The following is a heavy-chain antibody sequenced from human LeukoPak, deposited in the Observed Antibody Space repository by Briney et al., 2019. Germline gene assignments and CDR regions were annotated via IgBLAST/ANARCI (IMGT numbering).Heavy chain of an antibody. D-gene: IGHD3-22*01. V-gene: IGHV1-8*01. CDR3: ARGGVYDSSGYYYPEGLMDY. Sequence: ASVEVSCKASGYTFTSYDINWVRQATEQGLEWMGWMNPNSGNTGYAQKFQGRVTMTRNTSISTAYMELSSLRSEDTAVYYCARGGVYDSSGYYYPEGLMDYWGQGTLVTVSS. CDR1: GYTFTSYD. CDR2: MNPNSGNT. J-gene: IGHJ4*02.